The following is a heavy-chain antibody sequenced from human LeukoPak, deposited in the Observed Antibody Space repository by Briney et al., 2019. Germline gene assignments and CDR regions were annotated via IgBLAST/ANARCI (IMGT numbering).Heavy chain of an antibody. J-gene: IGHJ4*02. CDR2: MFPDVQT. D-gene: IGHD4-17*01. CDR3: SRANPVYGDFDY. V-gene: IGHV3-66*02. Sequence: GESLRLSCALSGLTVTDIYMSWVPQAPGHGLGWVSLMFPDVQTDYAAIVRARFSISRYMSRNILTLYTRTCSSQHTAVFFCSRANPVYGDFDYWGQGTLVTVSS. CDR1: GLTVTDIY.